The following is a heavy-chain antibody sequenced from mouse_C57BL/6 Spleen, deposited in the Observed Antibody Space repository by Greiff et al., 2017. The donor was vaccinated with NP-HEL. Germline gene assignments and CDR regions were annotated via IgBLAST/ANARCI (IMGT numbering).Heavy chain of an antibody. CDR3: ARGGLRRFAY. V-gene: IGHV1-26*01. CDR2: INPNNGGT. J-gene: IGHJ3*01. CDR1: GYTFTDYY. D-gene: IGHD2-4*01. Sequence: EVKLQQSGPELVKPGASVKISCKASGYTFTDYYMNWVKQSHGKSLEWIGDINPNNGGTSYNQKFKGKATLTVDTSSSTAYMELRSLTSEDSAVYYCARGGLRRFAYWGQGTLVTVSA.